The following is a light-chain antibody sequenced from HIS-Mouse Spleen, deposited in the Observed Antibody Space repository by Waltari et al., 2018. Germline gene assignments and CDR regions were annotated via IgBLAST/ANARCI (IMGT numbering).Light chain of an antibody. CDR3: AAWDDSLSGPV. V-gene: IGLV1-47*01. CDR1: SSNIGSNY. Sequence: QSVLTQPPSASGTPGQRVTISCSGRSSNIGSNYVYWYQQLPGTAPQLLIYRNNPRPSGVPYRFSGSKSGTSASLAISGLRSEDEADYYCAAWDDSLSGPVFGGGTKLTVL. CDR2: RNN. J-gene: IGLJ3*02.